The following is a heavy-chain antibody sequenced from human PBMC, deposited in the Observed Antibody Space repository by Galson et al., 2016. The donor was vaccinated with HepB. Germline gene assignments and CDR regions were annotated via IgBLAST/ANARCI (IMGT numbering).Heavy chain of an antibody. J-gene: IGHJ5*02. D-gene: IGHD3-22*01. CDR1: GGTLKSYS. V-gene: IGHV1-69*13. Sequence: SVKVSCKASGGTLKSYSVIWVRHAPGQGLGWLGGFIPMTGTANSAQKFQGRVTITADESANTVYLELGSLKSDDTAVYYCARGCSSDTCHLNWFDPWGQGTRVTVSS. CDR3: ARGCSSDTCHLNWFDP. CDR2: FIPMTGTA.